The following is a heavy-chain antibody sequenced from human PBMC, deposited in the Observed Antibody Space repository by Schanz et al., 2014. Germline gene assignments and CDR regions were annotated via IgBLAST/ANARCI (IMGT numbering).Heavy chain of an antibody. J-gene: IGHJ6*02. CDR1: GYTFTRYY. CDR2: INPSGGST. D-gene: IGHD4-17*01. V-gene: IGHV1-46*01. CDR3: XRNYGGHSEESDRYGMDV. Sequence: QVQLVQSGAEVKKPGASVKVSCKASGYTFTRYYIHWVRQAPGQGLEWMGIINPSGGSTTYAQKFQGRVTMTSDTSTSTXXXELSSLRSEDTAXXXXXRNYGGHSEESDRYGMDVWGQGTTVTVSS.